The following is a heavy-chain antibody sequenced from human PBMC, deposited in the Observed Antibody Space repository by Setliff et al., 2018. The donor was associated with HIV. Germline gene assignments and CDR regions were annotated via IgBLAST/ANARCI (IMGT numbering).Heavy chain of an antibody. J-gene: IGHJ6*02. CDR2: IGTGGDT. V-gene: IGHV3-13*01. Sequence: GGSLRLSCATSGFAFSDYDFPWVRQVTGEGLELVSAIGTGGDTYYADSVQGRFTISRENAKNSLYLQMNNVRAGDTAVYYCTRELNGHTSSHYYFGLDVWGQGTTVTVSS. D-gene: IGHD6-6*01. CDR1: GFAFSDYD. CDR3: TRELNGHTSSHYYFGLDV.